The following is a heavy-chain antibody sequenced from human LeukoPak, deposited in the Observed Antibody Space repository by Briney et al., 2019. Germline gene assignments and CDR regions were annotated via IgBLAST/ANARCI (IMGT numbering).Heavy chain of an antibody. Sequence: GGSLRLSCAASGFTLSCCGMHWVRQAPGKGLEWVAFISYDGSTHYYADSVKGRFTISRDNSKSTLYLQMNSLREEDTAMYYCAKDGDDCIEHWGQGTLVTVPS. V-gene: IGHV3-30*02. D-gene: IGHD3-22*01. CDR3: AKDGDDCIEH. J-gene: IGHJ1*01. CDR2: ISYDGSTH. CDR1: GFTLSCCG.